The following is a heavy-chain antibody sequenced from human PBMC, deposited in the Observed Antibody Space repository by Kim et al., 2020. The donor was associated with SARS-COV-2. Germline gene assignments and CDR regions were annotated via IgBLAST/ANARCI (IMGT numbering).Heavy chain of an antibody. CDR1: GFTFSSYG. D-gene: IGHD4-17*01. CDR3: ATPSPTVTRSLGGMDV. Sequence: GGSLRLSCAASGFTFSSYGMHWVRQAPGKGLEWVAVISYDGSNKYYADSVKGRFTISRDNSKNTLYLQMNSLRAEDTAVYYCATPSPTVTRSLGGMDVWGQGTTVTVSS. J-gene: IGHJ6*02. CDR2: ISYDGSNK. V-gene: IGHV3-30*03.